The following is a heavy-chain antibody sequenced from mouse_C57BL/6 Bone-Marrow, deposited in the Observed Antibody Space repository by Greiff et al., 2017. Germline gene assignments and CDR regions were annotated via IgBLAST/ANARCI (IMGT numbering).Heavy chain of an antibody. V-gene: IGHV5-17*01. J-gene: IGHJ2*01. CDR1: GFTFSDYG. CDR3: ARKNLTPYFDY. CDR2: ISSGSSTI. Sequence: EVKVVESGGGLVKPGGSLKLSCAASGFTFSDYGMHWVRQAPEKGLEWVAYISSGSSTIYYADTVKGRFTISRDNAKNTLFLQMTSLRSEDTAMYYCARKNLTPYFDYWGQGTTRTVSS. D-gene: IGHD5-1-1*01.